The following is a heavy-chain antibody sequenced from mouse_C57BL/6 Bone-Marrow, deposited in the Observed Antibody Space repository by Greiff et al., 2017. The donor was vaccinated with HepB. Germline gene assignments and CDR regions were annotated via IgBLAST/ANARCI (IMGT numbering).Heavy chain of an antibody. CDR2: IYPGDGDT. D-gene: IGHD2-4*01. Sequence: VQLQQSGPELVKPGASVKISCKASGYAFSSSWMNWVKQRPGKGLEWIGRIYPGDGDTNYNGKFKGKATLTADKSSSTAYMQLSSLTSEDSAVYFCAREGLRGFAYWGQGTGVTVSA. CDR3: AREGLRGFAY. V-gene: IGHV1-82*01. CDR1: GYAFSSSW. J-gene: IGHJ3*01.